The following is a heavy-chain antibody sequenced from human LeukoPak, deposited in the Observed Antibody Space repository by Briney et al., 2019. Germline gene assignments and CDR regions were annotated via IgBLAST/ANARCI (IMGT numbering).Heavy chain of an antibody. J-gene: IGHJ5*02. CDR3: ARAAYGGYDGVEEPVNWFDP. V-gene: IGHV1-2*02. Sequence: GASVKVSCKASGYTFTGYYMHWVRQAPGQGLEWMGWINPNSGGTNYAQKFQGRVTMTRDTSISTAYMELSRLRSDDTAVYYCARAAYGGYDGVEEPVNWFDPWGQGTLVTVSS. CDR1: GYTFTGYY. CDR2: INPNSGGT. D-gene: IGHD5-12*01.